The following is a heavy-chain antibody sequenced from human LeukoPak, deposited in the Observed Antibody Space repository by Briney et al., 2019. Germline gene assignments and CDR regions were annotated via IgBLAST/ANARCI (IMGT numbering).Heavy chain of an antibody. Sequence: GGSLRLSCTASGFTFSGYSMNWIRQAPGKGLEWVSSFGTRSTSIYHAGSVKGRFAISRDNAKNSLYLQMNSLRAEDTALYYCAREVSEGFDFWGQGTLVTISS. CDR3: AREVSEGFDF. CDR2: FGTRSTSI. V-gene: IGHV3-21*01. D-gene: IGHD3-22*01. J-gene: IGHJ4*02. CDR1: GFTFSGYS.